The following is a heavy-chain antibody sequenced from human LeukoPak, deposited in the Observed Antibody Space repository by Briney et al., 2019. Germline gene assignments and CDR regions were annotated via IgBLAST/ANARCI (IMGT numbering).Heavy chain of an antibody. D-gene: IGHD4-17*01. CDR1: GGTLNSYG. CDR3: ARDGPDYGDYVNFDF. V-gene: IGHV1-69*10. Sequence: ASVKVSCKASGGTLNSYGISWVRQAPGQGLEWMGGIISILGMVNYAQKFQGRVTITADKSTSTTYLELSSLRSDDTAMYYCARDGPDYGDYVNFDFWGQGTLVTVSS. J-gene: IGHJ4*02. CDR2: IISILGMV.